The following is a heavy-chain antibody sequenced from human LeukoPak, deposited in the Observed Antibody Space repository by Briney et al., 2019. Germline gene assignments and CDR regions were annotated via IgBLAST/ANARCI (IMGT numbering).Heavy chain of an antibody. CDR1: GYSFTDYY. J-gene: IGHJ5*02. Sequence: ASVKVSCRTSGYSFTDYYMHWVRQAPGQGLEWMGWINPNSGGTSSAQKFQGRVTMTRDTSITTVYMEVRWLTSDDTAVYYCARADRLHGGPYLIGPWGQGTLVTVSS. CDR2: INPNSGGT. V-gene: IGHV1-2*02. CDR3: ARADRLHGGPYLIGP. D-gene: IGHD2-21*01.